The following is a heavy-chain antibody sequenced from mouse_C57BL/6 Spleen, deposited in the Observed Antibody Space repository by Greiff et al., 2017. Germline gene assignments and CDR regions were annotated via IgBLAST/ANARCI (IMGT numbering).Heavy chain of an antibody. V-gene: IGHV1-4*01. J-gene: IGHJ4*01. CDR3: ARENGNYAMDY. Sequence: VQRVESGAELARPGASVKMSCKASGYTFTSYTMHWVKQRPGQGLEWIGYINPSSGYTKYNQKFKDKATLTADKSSSTAYMQLSSLTSEDSAVYYCARENGNYAMDYWGQGTSVTVSS. CDR2: INPSSGYT. CDR1: GYTFTSYT. D-gene: IGHD2-1*01.